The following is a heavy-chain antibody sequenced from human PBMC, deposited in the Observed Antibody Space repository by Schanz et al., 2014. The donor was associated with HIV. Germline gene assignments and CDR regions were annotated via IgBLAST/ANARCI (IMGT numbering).Heavy chain of an antibody. CDR3: AKVGRIYSTTWIDY. J-gene: IGHJ4*02. CDR2: ISYDGSNE. CDR1: GFTFRTHG. Sequence: QVQLVESGGGVVQPGRSLRLSCAASGFTFRTHGMHWVRQAPGKGLEWVAVISYDGSNEYYGDSVKGRFTISRDNSKNTLYLQMNSLRREDTAVYYCAKVGRIYSTTWIDYWGQGTLVTVSS. D-gene: IGHD2-2*01. V-gene: IGHV3-30*18.